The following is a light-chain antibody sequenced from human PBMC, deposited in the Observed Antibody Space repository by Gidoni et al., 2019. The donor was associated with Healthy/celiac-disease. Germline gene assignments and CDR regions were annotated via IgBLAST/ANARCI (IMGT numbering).Light chain of an antibody. CDR1: KLGDKY. J-gene: IGLJ2*01. CDR2: QDS. V-gene: IGLV3-1*01. CDR3: QAWDSSTVV. Sequence: SYELTQPPSVSLSPGQTASITCSGDKLGDKYACWYQQKPGQSPVLVIYQDSKRPLGIPERFSGSNSGNTATLTIRGTQAMDEADYYCQAWDSSTVVYGGGTKLTVL.